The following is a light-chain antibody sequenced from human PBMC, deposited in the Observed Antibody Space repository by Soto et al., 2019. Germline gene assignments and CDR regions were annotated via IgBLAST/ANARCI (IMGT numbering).Light chain of an antibody. CDR3: SSYTSSNTVL. J-gene: IGLJ2*01. V-gene: IGLV2-18*02. Sequence: SVLTPPPSVSRSPGQSVTISCTGTSSDIGIYDRVSWYQQTPGTAPKLMIYEVTNRPSGVPDRFSGSKSGTTASLTISGLQAEDEAGYYCSSYTSSNTVLFGGGTKVTVL. CDR2: EVT. CDR1: SSDIGIYDR.